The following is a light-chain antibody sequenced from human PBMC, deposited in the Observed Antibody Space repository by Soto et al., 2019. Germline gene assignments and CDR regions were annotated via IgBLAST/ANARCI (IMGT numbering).Light chain of an antibody. Sequence: QSALTQPASVSGSPGQSITISCNGTSSDVGGYNYVSWYQQHPGKAPKLMIYDVSNRPSGVSNRFSGSKSGNTASLTISGLQAEDEADYYCSSYTSSSTLIFGGGTKLTV. CDR3: SSYTSSSTLI. V-gene: IGLV2-14*01. CDR2: DVS. CDR1: SSDVGGYNY. J-gene: IGLJ2*01.